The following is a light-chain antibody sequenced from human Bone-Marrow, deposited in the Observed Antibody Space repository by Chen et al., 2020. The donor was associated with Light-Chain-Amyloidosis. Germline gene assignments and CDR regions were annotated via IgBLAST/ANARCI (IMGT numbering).Light chain of an antibody. V-gene: IGLV6-57*01. CDR1: SGSIATNY. Sequence: NFMLTQPHSVSESPGKMVIISCTRSSGSIATNYVQWYQQRPGSSPTTVIYEDDQRPSGVPDRFSGSIDRSSTAASLTSSGLKTEDEADYYCQSYQGSSQGVFGGGTKLTVL. CDR3: QSYQGSSQGV. J-gene: IGLJ3*02. CDR2: EDD.